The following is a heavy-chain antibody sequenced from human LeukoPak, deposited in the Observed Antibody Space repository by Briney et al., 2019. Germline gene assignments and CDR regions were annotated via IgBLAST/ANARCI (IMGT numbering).Heavy chain of an antibody. CDR1: GDSISNYY. CDR2: VFYSGST. V-gene: IGHV4-59*01. CDR3: ARNNLLRVFRPRYFDL. J-gene: IGHJ2*01. Sequence: SETLSLTCTVSGDSISNYYWSWIRQPPGKGLGWIGYVFYSGSTNYNPSLKSRLTISVDTSKNQLSLNLSSVTAADTAVYYCARNNLLRVFRPRYFDLWGRGTLVTVSS. D-gene: IGHD1-14*01.